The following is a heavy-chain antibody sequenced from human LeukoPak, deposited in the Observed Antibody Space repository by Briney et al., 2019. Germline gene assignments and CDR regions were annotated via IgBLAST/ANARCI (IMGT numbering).Heavy chain of an antibody. CDR2: ISWNSGSI. Sequence: GGSLRLSCAASGFTFDDYAMHWVRQAPGKGLEWVSGISWNSGSIGYADSVKGRFTISRDNAKNSLYLQMNSLRAEDTALYYCEKALKALAVAGVGGYYYYGMDVWGQGTTVTVSS. V-gene: IGHV3-9*01. J-gene: IGHJ6*02. CDR1: GFTFDDYA. CDR3: EKALKALAVAGVGGYYYYGMDV. D-gene: IGHD6-19*01.